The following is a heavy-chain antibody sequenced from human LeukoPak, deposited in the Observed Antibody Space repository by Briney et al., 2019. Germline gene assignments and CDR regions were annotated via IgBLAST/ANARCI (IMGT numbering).Heavy chain of an antibody. CDR2: IYSGGST. CDR1: EFTVSSNY. V-gene: IGHV3-53*01. Sequence: PGGSLRLSCAASEFTVSSNYMSGVRQALGKGLEWVSVIYSGGSTYYADSVKGRFTISRDNSKNTLYLQMNSLRAEDTAVYYCAKHSYRVDSFTDYWGQGTLVTVSS. J-gene: IGHJ4*02. CDR3: AKHSYRVDSFTDY. D-gene: IGHD5-12*01.